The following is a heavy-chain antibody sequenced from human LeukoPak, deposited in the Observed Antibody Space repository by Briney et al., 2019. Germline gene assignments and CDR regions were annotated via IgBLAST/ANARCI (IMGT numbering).Heavy chain of an antibody. V-gene: IGHV3-23*01. Sequence: GGSLRLSCAASGFTFSSYAMSWVRQAPGKGLEWVSAISGSGGSTFYTDSVKGRFTISRDNSRNTLYLQMNTLRAEDTAVYYCAKRLTAAAATYYFDSWGQGTLVTVSS. CDR1: GFTFSSYA. J-gene: IGHJ4*02. CDR2: ISGSGGST. D-gene: IGHD2-2*01. CDR3: AKRLTAAAATYYFDS.